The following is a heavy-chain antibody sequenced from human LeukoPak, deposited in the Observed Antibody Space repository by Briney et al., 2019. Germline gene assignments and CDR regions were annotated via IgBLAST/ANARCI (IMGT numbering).Heavy chain of an antibody. D-gene: IGHD3-3*01. J-gene: IGHJ4*02. CDR3: ARGGFWSGYHHFDY. Sequence: SETLSLTCVVYGGSFSGYYWSWIRQPPGKGLEWIGEINHSGSTNYNPSLKSRVTISVDTSKNQFSLKLSSVTAADTAVYYCARGGFWSGYHHFDYWGQGTLVTVSS. CDR1: GGSFSGYY. V-gene: IGHV4-34*01. CDR2: INHSGST.